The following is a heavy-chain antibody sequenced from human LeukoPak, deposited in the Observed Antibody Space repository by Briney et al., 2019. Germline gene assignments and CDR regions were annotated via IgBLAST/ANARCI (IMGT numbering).Heavy chain of an antibody. CDR3: GKEGGA. J-gene: IGHJ5*02. CDR2: ISGRGGST. V-gene: IGHV3-23*01. Sequence: PGGSLRLSCAASGFRFSDFTMTWVRQAPGKGPEWVSAISGRGGSTYYADSVGGRFTISRDNSKDMLYLQMNSLKVEDTATYYCGKEGGAWGQGTKVTVSS. CDR1: GFRFSDFT. D-gene: IGHD3-16*01.